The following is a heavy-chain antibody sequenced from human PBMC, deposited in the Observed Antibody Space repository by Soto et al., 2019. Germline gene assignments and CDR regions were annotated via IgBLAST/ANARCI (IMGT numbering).Heavy chain of an antibody. CDR3: ARDGRMVRGVIYSSNWFDP. V-gene: IGHV3-30-3*01. Sequence: PGGSLRLSCAASGFTFSSYAMHWVRQAPGKGLEWVAVISYDGSNKYYADSVKGRFTISRDNSKNTLYLQMNSLRAEDTAVYYCARDGRMVRGVIYSSNWFDPWGQGTLVTVSS. CDR2: ISYDGSNK. J-gene: IGHJ5*02. CDR1: GFTFSSYA. D-gene: IGHD3-10*01.